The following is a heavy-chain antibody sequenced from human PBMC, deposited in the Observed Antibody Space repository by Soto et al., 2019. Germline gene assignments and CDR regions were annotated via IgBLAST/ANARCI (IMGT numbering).Heavy chain of an antibody. CDR1: GGSISSGGYY. J-gene: IGHJ4*02. CDR2: TYYSGST. D-gene: IGHD4-17*01. V-gene: IGHV4-31*03. CDR3: ARGRGTVTTVTTHLDY. Sequence: QVQLQESGPGLVKPSQTLSLTCTVSGGSISSGGYYWRWIRQHPGKGLELIGYTYYSGSTYYNPSLKSRVTISVDTSKNQFSLKLSSVTAADTAVYYCARGRGTVTTVTTHLDYWGQGTLVTVSS.